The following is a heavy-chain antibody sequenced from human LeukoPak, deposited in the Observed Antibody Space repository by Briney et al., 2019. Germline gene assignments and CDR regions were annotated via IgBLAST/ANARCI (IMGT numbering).Heavy chain of an antibody. CDR3: ARLRYSSAVGYFQH. D-gene: IGHD6-25*01. V-gene: IGHV5-51*01. Sequence: GESLKISCKGSGYSFTIYWIAWVRQMPGKGLGWMGIIYPGDSDTRYSPSFQGQVTISADKSISTAYLQWSSLKASDTAMYYCARLRYSSAVGYFQHWGQGTLVTVSS. CDR2: IYPGDSDT. CDR1: GYSFTIYW. J-gene: IGHJ1*01.